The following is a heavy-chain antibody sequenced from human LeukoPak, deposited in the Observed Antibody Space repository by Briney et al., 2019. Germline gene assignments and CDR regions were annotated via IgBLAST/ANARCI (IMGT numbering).Heavy chain of an antibody. CDR2: ISGSGGST. D-gene: IGHD6-13*01. V-gene: IGHV3-23*01. Sequence: GGSLRLSCSASRFTFGTYGVSWGRQAPGKGLGWVSAISGSGGSTYYADSVKGRFTISRENSKNTLYLQMNGLRPEDTALYYCGRGSNSWPSLFDYWGQGTLVTVSS. CDR3: GRGSNSWPSLFDY. J-gene: IGHJ4*02. CDR1: RFTFGTYG.